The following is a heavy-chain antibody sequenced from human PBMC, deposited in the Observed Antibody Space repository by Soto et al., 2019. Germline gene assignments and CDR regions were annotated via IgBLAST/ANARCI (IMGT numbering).Heavy chain of an antibody. J-gene: IGHJ4*02. Sequence: SGPTLVNPTQTLTLTCTFSGFSLSTSGMCVSWIRQPPGKALEWLARIDWDDDEYYSTSLKTRLTISKDTSKNQVVLTMTNMDPVDTATYSCARTYRRYSSGWYHDYWGQGTLVTVSS. CDR2: IDWDDDE. CDR3: ARTYRRYSSGWYHDY. D-gene: IGHD6-19*01. CDR1: GFSLSTSGMC. V-gene: IGHV2-70*11.